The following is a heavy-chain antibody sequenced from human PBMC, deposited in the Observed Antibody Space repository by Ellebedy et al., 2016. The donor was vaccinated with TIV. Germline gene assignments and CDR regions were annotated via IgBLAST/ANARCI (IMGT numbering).Heavy chain of an antibody. CDR3: TREGMAALGDSDFDY. V-gene: IGHV3-49*03. CDR2: IRSKDYGGTP. D-gene: IGHD4-17*01. CDR1: GFTFGDYA. J-gene: IGHJ4*02. Sequence: GESLKISCTASGFTFGDYAMSWFRQAPGKGLEWVGFIRSKDYGGTPEYAASVKGRFTISRDDSKSIAYLQMSSLKTDDTAVYYCTREGMAALGDSDFDYWGQGTLVTVSS.